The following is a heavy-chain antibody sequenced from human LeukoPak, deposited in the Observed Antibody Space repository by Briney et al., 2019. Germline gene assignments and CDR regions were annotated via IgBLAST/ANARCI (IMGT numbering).Heavy chain of an antibody. Sequence: GASVKVSCKASGGTFSSYAISWVRQAPGQGLEWMGRIIPILAITNYAQKFQGRVTITADNSTSTAYMELSSLRSEDTAVYYCASIAAAANFDYWGQGTLVTVSS. CDR3: ASIAAAANFDY. J-gene: IGHJ4*02. CDR2: IIPILAIT. V-gene: IGHV1-69*04. CDR1: GGTFSSYA. D-gene: IGHD6-13*01.